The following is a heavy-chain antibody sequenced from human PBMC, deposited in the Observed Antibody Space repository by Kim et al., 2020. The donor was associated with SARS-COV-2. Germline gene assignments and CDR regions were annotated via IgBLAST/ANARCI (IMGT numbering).Heavy chain of an antibody. V-gene: IGHV3-9*01. J-gene: IGHJ4*02. D-gene: IGHD5-12*01. CDR1: GFRFDDDA. CDR3: AKDIYSGYDSGVIAN. Sequence: GGSLRLSCAASGFRFDDDAMHWVRQAPGKGLEWVSGISWNSGDIGYADSVKGRFTISRDNAKKSLYLEMSSLRVEDTALYYCAKDIYSGYDSGVIANWGQGTLVTVSS. CDR2: ISWNSGDI.